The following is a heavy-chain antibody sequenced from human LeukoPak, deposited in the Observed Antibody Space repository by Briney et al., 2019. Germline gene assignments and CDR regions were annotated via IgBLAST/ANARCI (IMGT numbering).Heavy chain of an antibody. Sequence: GGSLRLSCSASEFTFGTYAMLWVRQAPGKGLEYVSAISSKGRDTYYAASVRGRFSISRVNSNNTLYLQMSSLRPEDTAMYYCARLAAAGHSDYWGEGSLVAVSS. V-gene: IGHV3-64D*06. D-gene: IGHD6-13*01. CDR2: ISSKGRDT. J-gene: IGHJ4*02. CDR3: ARLAAAGHSDY. CDR1: EFTFGTYA.